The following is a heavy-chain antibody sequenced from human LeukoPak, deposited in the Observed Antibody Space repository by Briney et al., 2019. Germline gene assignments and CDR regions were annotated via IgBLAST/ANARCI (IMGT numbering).Heavy chain of an antibody. CDR2: IKQDGSEK. Sequence: GGSLRLSCAASGFTFSSFWMSWVRQAPGKGLEWVANIKQDGSEKYYVDSVKGRFTISRDNAKNSLYLQTNSLRAEDTAVYYCANMITFGGVIDKRFDYWGQGTLVTVSS. CDR3: ANMITFGGVIDKRFDY. J-gene: IGHJ4*02. D-gene: IGHD3-16*02. V-gene: IGHV3-7*01. CDR1: GFTFSSFW.